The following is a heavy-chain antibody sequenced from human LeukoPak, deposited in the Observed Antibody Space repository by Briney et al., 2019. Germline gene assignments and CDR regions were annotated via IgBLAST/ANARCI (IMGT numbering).Heavy chain of an antibody. CDR1: GGSISSGSYY. D-gene: IGHD3-16*02. V-gene: IGHV4-61*02. CDR2: IYTSGST. CDR3: ARSDYVWGSYRYLDY. Sequence: SETLSLTCTVSGGSISSGSYYWSWIRQPAGKGLEWIGRIYTSGSTNYNPSLKSRVTISIDTSKNQFFLKLSSVTAADTAVYYCARSDYVWGSYRYLDYWGQGTLVTVSS. J-gene: IGHJ4*02.